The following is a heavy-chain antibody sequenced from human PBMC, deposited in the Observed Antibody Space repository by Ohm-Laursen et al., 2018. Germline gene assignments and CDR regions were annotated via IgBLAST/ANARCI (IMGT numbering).Heavy chain of an antibody. CDR3: ARHVQAHSGSYFAHFDL. V-gene: IGHV4-59*08. D-gene: IGHD1-26*01. CDR1: GGSLSGYF. J-gene: IGHJ4*02. Sequence: SQTLSLTCSVSGGSLSGYFWSWIRQPPGKGLEWIGYIFYTGTTNYKSSLRSRLTISSDTSKAQLSLKLASVTAADTAIYYCARHVQAHSGSYFAHFDLWGQGALVTVSS. CDR2: IFYTGTT.